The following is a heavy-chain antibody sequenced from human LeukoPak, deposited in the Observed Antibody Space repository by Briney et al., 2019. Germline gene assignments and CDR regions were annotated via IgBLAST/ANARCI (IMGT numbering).Heavy chain of an antibody. V-gene: IGHV3-21*04. CDR2: ISSSSSYI. Sequence: PGGSLRLSCAASGFTFSSYSMNWVRQAPGKGLEWVSSISSSSSYIYYADSVKGRLTISRDNSKNTLYLQMNSLRAEDTAVYYCAKGLDTAMVVLCDYWGQGTLVTVSS. CDR1: GFTFSSYS. J-gene: IGHJ4*02. CDR3: AKGLDTAMVVLCDY. D-gene: IGHD5-18*01.